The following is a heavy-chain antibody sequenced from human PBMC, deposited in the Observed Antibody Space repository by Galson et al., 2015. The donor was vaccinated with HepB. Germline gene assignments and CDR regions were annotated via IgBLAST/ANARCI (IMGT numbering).Heavy chain of an antibody. D-gene: IGHD2-21*01. Sequence: SLRLSCAASGFSFSDYYMTWIRQAPGKGLEWVSYITNSGTTIYYADSVKGRFTISRDNAKNSLYLQMNRLRADDTAIYYCAKTSYCDGGPCFSGYFDSWGQGTLVAVSS. CDR1: GFSFSDYY. CDR2: ITNSGTTI. CDR3: AKTSYCDGGPCFSGYFDS. V-gene: IGHV3-11*01. J-gene: IGHJ4*02.